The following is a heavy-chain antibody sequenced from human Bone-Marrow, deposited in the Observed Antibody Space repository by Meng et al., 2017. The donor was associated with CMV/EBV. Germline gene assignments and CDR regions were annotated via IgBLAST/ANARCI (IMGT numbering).Heavy chain of an antibody. CDR2: ISYDGSNK. D-gene: IGHD6-19*01. CDR3: ARGYLAAGIDYYYGMDV. V-gene: IGHV3-30-3*01. CDR1: GFTFSSYA. J-gene: IGHJ6*02. Sequence: GESLKISCAASGFTFSSYAMHWVRQAPGKGLEWVAVISYDGSNKYYADSVKGRFTISRDNSKNTLYLQMNSLRAEDTAVYYCARGYLAAGIDYYYGMDVWGQGTTVTGSS.